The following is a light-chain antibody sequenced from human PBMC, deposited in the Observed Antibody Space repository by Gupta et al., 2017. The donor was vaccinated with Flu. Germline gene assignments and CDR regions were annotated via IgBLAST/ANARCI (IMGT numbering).Light chain of an antibody. J-gene: IGLJ3*02. CDR3: QNWGTGIRV. Sequence: QLVLPQSPSAAASLGASVKLTCTLSSGHNSHATAWHQQQPEKGPRYLMKLNSDGSHSKGDGIPDRFSGSGSAAALTITISRLQSEAEYYYSSQNWGTGIRVFGGGTKLTVL. CDR2: LNSDGSH. CDR1: SGHNSHA. V-gene: IGLV4-69*01.